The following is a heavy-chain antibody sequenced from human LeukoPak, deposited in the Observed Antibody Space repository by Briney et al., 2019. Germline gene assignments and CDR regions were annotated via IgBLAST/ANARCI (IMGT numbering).Heavy chain of an antibody. D-gene: IGHD3-22*01. J-gene: IGHJ6*02. CDR2: IYYSGST. CDR3: AGDYYDSSGYYYYYYGMDV. V-gene: IGHV4-59*12. CDR1: GGSISSYY. Sequence: SETLSLTCTVSGGSISSYYWSWIRQPPGKGLEWIGYIYYSGSTNYNPSLKSRVTISVDTSKNQFSLRLSSVTAADTAVYYCAGDYYDSSGYYYYYYGMDVWGQGTTVTVSS.